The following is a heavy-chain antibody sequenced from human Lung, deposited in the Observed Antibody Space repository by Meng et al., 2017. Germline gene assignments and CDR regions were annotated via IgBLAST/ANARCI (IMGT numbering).Heavy chain of an antibody. CDR1: GGSISSSNYY. Sequence: QGQLQEPGPGLVKPSQTLSLTCTVPGGSISSSNYYWSWIRQPPGKGLEWSGHIYNSGSTYYNPSLKSRITISVDTSKNQFSLKLSSVTAADTAVYYCARGQKGYFDLWGRGTLVTVSS. V-gene: IGHV4-30-4*01. CDR2: IYNSGST. J-gene: IGHJ2*01. CDR3: ARGQKGYFDL.